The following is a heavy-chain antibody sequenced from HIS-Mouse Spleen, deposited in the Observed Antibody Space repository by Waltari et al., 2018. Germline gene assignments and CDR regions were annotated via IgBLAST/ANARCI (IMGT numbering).Heavy chain of an antibody. Sequence: QVQLVESGGGVVQPGRSLRLSCAAAGFTCSSYGMNWVRQATGKGLEWVAVISYDGSNKYYADSVKGRFTISRDNSKNTLYLQMNSLRAEDTAVYYCAKDKHHAFDYWGQGTLVTVSS. J-gene: IGHJ4*02. CDR1: GFTCSSYG. CDR3: AKDKHHAFDY. CDR2: ISYDGSNK. V-gene: IGHV3-30*18.